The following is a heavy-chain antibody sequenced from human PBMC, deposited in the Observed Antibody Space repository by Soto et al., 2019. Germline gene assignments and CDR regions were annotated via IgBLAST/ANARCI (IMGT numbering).Heavy chain of an antibody. D-gene: IGHD2-15*01. CDR3: AINVAADVALDV. Sequence: QLQLQESGSGLVKPSQTLSLTCAVSGGPIRSGGYSWTWIRQPPGKGLEWIGYIYHSGNTYYNPPLKRRVTTSGDRSKNQFPLNLSSVTAADTPVYYRAINVAADVALDVWGQGTMVTVSS. V-gene: IGHV4-30-2*01. CDR2: IYHSGNT. CDR1: GGPIRSGGYS. J-gene: IGHJ3*01.